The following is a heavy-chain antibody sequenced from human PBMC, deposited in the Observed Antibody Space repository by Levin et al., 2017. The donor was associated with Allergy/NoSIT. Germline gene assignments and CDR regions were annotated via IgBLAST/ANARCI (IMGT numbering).Heavy chain of an antibody. CDR1: GFSFDNSW. Sequence: GGSLRLSCAASGFSFDNSWMHWVRQAPGKGLVWVSRINTVGTYTTYAESVKGRFAISRANANNTLYLQMNSLRAEDTAVYFCAKNYESSGYAIDYWGQGTLVTVSA. CDR3: AKNYESSGYAIDY. CDR2: INTVGTYT. V-gene: IGHV3-74*03. J-gene: IGHJ4*02. D-gene: IGHD3-22*01.